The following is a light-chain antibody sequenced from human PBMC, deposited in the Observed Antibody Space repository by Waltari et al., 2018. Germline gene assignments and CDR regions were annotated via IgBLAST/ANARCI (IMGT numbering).Light chain of an antibody. CDR2: GVT. J-gene: IGLJ1*01. Sequence: SALTQPASMSGSLGQAITISCTGTTSDIGTHYHVSWYQQHPGRAPPRIIYGVTNRPSVVSSRFSGSKSGNTASLTISGLQAEDEADYYCCSYAVTNTYVFGTGTKVTVL. CDR3: CSYAVTNTYV. V-gene: IGLV2-23*02. CDR1: TSDIGTHYH.